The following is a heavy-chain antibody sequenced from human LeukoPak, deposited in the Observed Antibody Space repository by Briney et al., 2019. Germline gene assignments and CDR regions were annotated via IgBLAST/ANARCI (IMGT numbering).Heavy chain of an antibody. CDR3: AKRGVVIRVILVGFHKEAYYFES. Sequence: GGSLRLSCAVSGITLSNYGMSWVRQAPGKGLEWVAGISDSGGNTKYADSVKGRFTISSDNPKNTLYLQMNSLRAEDTAVYFCAKRGVVIRVILVGFHKEAYYFESWGQGALVTVSS. J-gene: IGHJ4*02. V-gene: IGHV3-23*01. D-gene: IGHD3/OR15-3a*01. CDR2: ISDSGGNT. CDR1: GITLSNYG.